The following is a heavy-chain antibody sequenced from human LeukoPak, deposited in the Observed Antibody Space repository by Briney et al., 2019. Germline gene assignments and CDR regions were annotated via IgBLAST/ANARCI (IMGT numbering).Heavy chain of an antibody. J-gene: IGHJ4*02. CDR2: INQDGRAK. CDR3: ARGPKDEPEGHSNQGY. Sequence: GGSLRLSCVGSGFTFSRFWMHWVRQAPGKGLEWVANINQDGRAKYYVDSVKGRFTISRDSAKNSLYLQMSNLRAEDTAVYYCARGPKDEPEGHSNQGYWGQGTLVTVSS. D-gene: IGHD5-12*01. V-gene: IGHV3-7*01. CDR1: GFTFSRFW.